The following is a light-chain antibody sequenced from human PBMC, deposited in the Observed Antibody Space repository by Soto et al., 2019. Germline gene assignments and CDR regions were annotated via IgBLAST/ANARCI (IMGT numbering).Light chain of an antibody. CDR3: QQYGSSRT. CDR1: QSLSSSY. Sequence: EVVMTQSPGTLSLCPWEIATLSCRASQSLSSSYLAWYQQKPGQAPRLLIYGASSRATGIPDRFSGSGSGTDFTLTISRLEPEDFAVYYCQQYGSSRTFGGGTKVDIK. CDR2: GAS. V-gene: IGKV3-20*01. J-gene: IGKJ4*01.